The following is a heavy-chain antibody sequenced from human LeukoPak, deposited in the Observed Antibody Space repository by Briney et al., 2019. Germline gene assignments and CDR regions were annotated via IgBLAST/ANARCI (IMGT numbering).Heavy chain of an antibody. D-gene: IGHD3-22*01. CDR1: GFTFSSYE. J-gene: IGHJ4*02. V-gene: IGHV3-48*03. CDR3: ARVLHKRNYDSSDYYGY. Sequence: PGGSLRLSCAASGFTFSSYEMNWVRQAPGKGLEWVSYISSSGSTIYYADSVKGRFTISRDNAKNSLYLQMNSLRAEDTAVYYCARVLHKRNYDSSDYYGYWGQGILVTVSS. CDR2: ISSSGSTI.